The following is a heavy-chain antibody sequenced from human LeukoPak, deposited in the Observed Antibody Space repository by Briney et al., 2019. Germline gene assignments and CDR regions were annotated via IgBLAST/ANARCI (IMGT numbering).Heavy chain of an antibody. CDR1: GFTFSSYS. V-gene: IGHV3-21*01. Sequence: GGSLRLSCAASGFTFSSYSMNWVRQAPGKGLEWVSSISSSSSYIYYADSVKGRFTISRDNAKNSLYLQMNSLRAEDTAAYYCARDIAVAGRDAFDIWGQGTMVTVSS. D-gene: IGHD6-19*01. J-gene: IGHJ3*02. CDR2: ISSSSSYI. CDR3: ARDIAVAGRDAFDI.